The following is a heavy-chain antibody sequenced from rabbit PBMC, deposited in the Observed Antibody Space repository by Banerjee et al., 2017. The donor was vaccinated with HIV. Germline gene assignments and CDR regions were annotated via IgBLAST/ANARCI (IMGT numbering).Heavy chain of an antibody. CDR2: FHAGSSGTS. CDR3: ARAYDYAGDPNDGVGYYFDL. CDR1: GFSFSNSNW. Sequence: QEQLEESGGDLVKPEGSLTLTCTASGFSFSNSNWICWVRQAPGKGLEWIACFHAGSSGTSYYASWVKGRFTISRTSSTTVTLQMTSLTVADTATYFCARAYDYAGDPNDGVGYYFDLWGQGTLVTVS. J-gene: IGHJ4*01. V-gene: IGHV1S45*01. D-gene: IGHD6-1*01.